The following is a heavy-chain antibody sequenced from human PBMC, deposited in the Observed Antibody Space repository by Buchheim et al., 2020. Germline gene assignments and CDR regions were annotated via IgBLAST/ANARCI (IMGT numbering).Heavy chain of an antibody. J-gene: IGHJ4*02. Sequence: QVQLVESGGGVVQPGRSLRLSCAASGFTFSSYAMHWVRQAPGKGLEWVAVISYDGSNKYYADSVKGRFTISRDNSKNTLYLQMNSLRAEDTAVYYCAREDTVTTFDYWGQGTL. CDR2: ISYDGSNK. V-gene: IGHV3-30-3*01. D-gene: IGHD4-17*01. CDR1: GFTFSSYA. CDR3: AREDTVTTFDY.